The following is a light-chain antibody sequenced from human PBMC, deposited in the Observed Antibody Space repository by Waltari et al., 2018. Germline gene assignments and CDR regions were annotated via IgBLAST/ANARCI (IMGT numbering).Light chain of an antibody. J-gene: IGKJ5*01. CDR2: DAS. CDR1: QAISSS. Sequence: AIQLTHSQPSLSAPVGARLPVACRASQAISSSLVWYQQKPGKAPKRLIYDASTLENGVPSRFSGSGSGTDFTLTISSLQPEDFSTYHCQQFYNYPPTFGQGTRLEIK. V-gene: IGKV1D-13*01. CDR3: QQFYNYPPT.